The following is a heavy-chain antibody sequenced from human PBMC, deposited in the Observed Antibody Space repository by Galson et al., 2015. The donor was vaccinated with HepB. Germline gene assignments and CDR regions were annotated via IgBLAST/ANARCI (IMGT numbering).Heavy chain of an antibody. CDR2: VYPGDSDT. CDR3: ARVWLYYFDF. V-gene: IGHV5-51*01. J-gene: IGHJ4*02. Sequence: CKGSGYSFTSYYIAWVRQMPGKGLEWMGIVYPGDSDTTYNPSFQGQVTISADRSVGTAYLQWNSLKASDTAIYYCARVWLYYFDFWGQGTLVTVSS. CDR1: GYSFTSYY. D-gene: IGHD5-12*01.